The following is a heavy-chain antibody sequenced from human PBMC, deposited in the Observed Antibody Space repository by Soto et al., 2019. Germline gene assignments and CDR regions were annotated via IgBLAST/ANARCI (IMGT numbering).Heavy chain of an antibody. CDR2: LNAGNGNT. CDR3: ARVPSFWSGSRVEDY. D-gene: IGHD3-3*01. J-gene: IGHJ4*02. V-gene: IGHV1-3*01. Sequence: GASVKVACKASGYTFTSYAMHWVRLAPEQRLEWMGWLNAGNGNTKYSQRFQGRVTITRDTSASTAYMELSSLRSEDTAVYYCARVPSFWSGSRVEDYWGQGSLVTVSS. CDR1: GYTFTSYA.